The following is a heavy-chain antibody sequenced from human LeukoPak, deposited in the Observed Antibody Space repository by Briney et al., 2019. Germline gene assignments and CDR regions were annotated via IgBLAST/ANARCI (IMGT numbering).Heavy chain of an antibody. CDR2: ISSSGSTI. CDR3: AELGITMIGGV. V-gene: IGHV3-48*03. J-gene: IGHJ6*04. CDR1: GFTFSSYE. Sequence: GGSPRLSCAAPGFTFSSYEMNWVRQAPGKGLEWVSYISSSGSTIYYADSVKGRFTISRDNAKNSLYLQMNSLRAEDTAVYYCAELGITMIGGVWGKGTTVTISS. D-gene: IGHD3-10*02.